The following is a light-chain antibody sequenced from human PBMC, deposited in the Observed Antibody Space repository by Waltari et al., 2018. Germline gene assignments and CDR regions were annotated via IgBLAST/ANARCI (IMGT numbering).Light chain of an antibody. CDR3: SSYMDTTALEL. J-gene: IGLJ2*01. CDR1: SSDIGRYNY. Sequence: QSALTQPASVSGSPGQSITISCTGTSSDIGRYNYFSWYQQHPGKAPKLILFVVTNRPSGVSNRFAGSKSGNTASLIISGLQGEDEADYYCSSYMDTTALELFGGGTSLTVL. V-gene: IGLV2-14*03. CDR2: VVT.